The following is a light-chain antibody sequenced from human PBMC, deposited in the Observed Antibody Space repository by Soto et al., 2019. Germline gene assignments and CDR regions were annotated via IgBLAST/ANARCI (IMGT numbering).Light chain of an antibody. J-gene: IGKJ4*01. CDR2: EVS. CDR3: QQYNNWPLT. Sequence: EIVMTQSPATLSVSPGERATLSCRASQSVSSALAWYQQKPGQAPRLLVYEVSNRATGIPARFSGSGSETEFTLTISSLQSEDFAIYYCQQYNNWPLTFGGGTKVEIK. CDR1: QSVSSA. V-gene: IGKV3-15*01.